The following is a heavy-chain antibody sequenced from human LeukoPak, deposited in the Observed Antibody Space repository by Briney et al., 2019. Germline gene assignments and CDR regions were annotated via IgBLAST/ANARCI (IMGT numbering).Heavy chain of an antibody. CDR2: MNPNSGNT. CDR1: GYTFTSYD. CDR3: ARGPYSSGWYAYYYYMDV. V-gene: IGHV1-8*01. Sequence: ASVKVSCKASGYTFTSYDINWVRQANGQGLEWMGWMNPNSGNTGYAQKFQGRVTMTRNTSISTAYMELSSLRSEDTAVYYCARGPYSSGWYAYYYYMDVWGKGTTVTVSS. D-gene: IGHD6-19*01. J-gene: IGHJ6*03.